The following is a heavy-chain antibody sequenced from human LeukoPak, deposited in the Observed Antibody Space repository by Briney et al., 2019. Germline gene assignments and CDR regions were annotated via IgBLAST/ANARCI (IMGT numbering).Heavy chain of an antibody. J-gene: IGHJ4*02. CDR3: AKERSTSLDELLLFDY. D-gene: IGHD2-15*01. CDR2: ISGSGGST. Sequence: GGSLRLSCAASGFTFSSYAMSWVRQAPGKGLEWVSAISGSGGSTYYADSVKGRFTISRDNSKNTLYLQMNSLRAEDTAVYYCAKERSTSLDELLLFDYWGQGTLVTVSS. CDR1: GFTFSSYA. V-gene: IGHV3-23*01.